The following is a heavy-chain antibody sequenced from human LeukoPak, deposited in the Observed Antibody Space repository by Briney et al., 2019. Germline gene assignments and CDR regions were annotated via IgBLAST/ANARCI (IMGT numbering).Heavy chain of an antibody. V-gene: IGHV4-4*02. CDR3: TRELSGSQDY. CDR2: IYHSGST. D-gene: IGHD3-22*01. Sequence: PSETLSLTCAVSGGSTSSSNWWSWVRQPPGKGLEWIGEIYHSGSTNYNPSLKSRVTISVDTSKKQFSLKLSSVTAADTAVYYCTRELSGSQDYWGQGTLVTVSS. J-gene: IGHJ4*02. CDR1: GGSTSSSNW.